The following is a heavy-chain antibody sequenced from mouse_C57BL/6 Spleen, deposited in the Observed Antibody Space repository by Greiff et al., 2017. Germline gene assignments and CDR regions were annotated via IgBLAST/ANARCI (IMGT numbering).Heavy chain of an antibody. CDR2: IDPASGST. V-gene: IGHV1-55*01. CDR1: GYTFTSYW. CDR3: ARRCYPCALDY. D-gene: IGHD1-1*01. J-gene: IGHJ4*01. Sequence: VQLQQPGAELVRPGASVKMSCKASGYTFTSYWMPWVKQRPVQGLEWIGNIDPASGSTNYNEKFKSKATLTVDKSSSTAYMQLSSLTSEDSAVYYCARRCYPCALDYWGQGTSVTVSS.